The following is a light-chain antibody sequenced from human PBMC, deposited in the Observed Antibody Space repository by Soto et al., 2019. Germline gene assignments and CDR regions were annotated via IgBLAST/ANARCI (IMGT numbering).Light chain of an antibody. CDR2: VNIDGSH. CDR3: QTWGTGIQV. J-gene: IGLJ3*02. V-gene: IGLV4-69*01. CDR1: SGHSSYA. Sequence: QPVLTQSPSASASLGASVKLTCTLSSGHSSYAIAWHQQQPEKGPRYLMKVNIDGSHRKGDGIPDRFSGSSSGAERYLTISSLQSEDEADYYCQTWGTGIQVFGGGTKVTVL.